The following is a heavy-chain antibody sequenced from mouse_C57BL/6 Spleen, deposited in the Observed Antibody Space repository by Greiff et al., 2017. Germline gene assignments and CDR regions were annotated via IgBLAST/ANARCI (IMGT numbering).Heavy chain of an antibody. Sequence: EVKLVESGGGLVKPGGSLKLSCAASGFTFSSYAMSWVRQTPEKRLEWVATISDGGSYTYYPDNVKGRFTISRDNAKNNLYLQMSHLKSEDTAMYYCARARGLYWYFDVWGTGTTVTVSS. CDR3: ARARGLYWYFDV. V-gene: IGHV5-4*03. CDR2: ISDGGSYT. J-gene: IGHJ1*03. CDR1: GFTFSSYA.